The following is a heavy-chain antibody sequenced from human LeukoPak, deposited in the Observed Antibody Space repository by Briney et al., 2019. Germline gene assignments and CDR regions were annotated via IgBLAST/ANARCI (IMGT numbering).Heavy chain of an antibody. V-gene: IGHV3-21*01. D-gene: IGHD4-11*01. Sequence: GGSLRLSCAASGFTFSSYNMNWVRQAPGKGLEWVSCISSSSYIYYADSVKGRFTISRDNAKNSLYLQMNSLRAEDTAVYYCARELTLTVTNDYWGQGTLVTVSS. CDR2: ISSSSYI. J-gene: IGHJ4*02. CDR1: GFTFSSYN. CDR3: ARELTLTVTNDY.